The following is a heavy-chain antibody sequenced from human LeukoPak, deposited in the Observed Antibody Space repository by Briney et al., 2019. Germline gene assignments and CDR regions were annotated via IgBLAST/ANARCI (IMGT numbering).Heavy chain of an antibody. CDR3: ARGSGGSFPSWFDP. V-gene: IGHV4-30-4*01. Sequence: SETLSLTCTVSGGSISSGDYYWSWIRQPPGKGLEWIGYIYYSGSTYYNPSLKSRVTISVDTSKNQFSLTLSSVTAADTAVYYCARGSGGSFPSWFDPWGQGTLVTVSS. CDR1: GGSISSGDYY. D-gene: IGHD2-15*01. J-gene: IGHJ5*02. CDR2: IYYSGST.